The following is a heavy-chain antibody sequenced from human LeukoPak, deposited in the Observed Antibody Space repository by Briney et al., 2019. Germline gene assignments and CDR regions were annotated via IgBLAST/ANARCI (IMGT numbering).Heavy chain of an antibody. Sequence: SETLSLTCTVSGGSTSSSSYYWGWIRQPPGKGLEWIGSIYYSGSTYYNPSLKSRVTISVDTSKNQFSLKLSSVTAADTAVYYCASTLAYCGGDCYPYYWGQGTLVTVSS. V-gene: IGHV4-39*01. CDR2: IYYSGST. CDR1: GGSTSSSSYY. J-gene: IGHJ4*02. CDR3: ASTLAYCGGDCYPYY. D-gene: IGHD2-21*02.